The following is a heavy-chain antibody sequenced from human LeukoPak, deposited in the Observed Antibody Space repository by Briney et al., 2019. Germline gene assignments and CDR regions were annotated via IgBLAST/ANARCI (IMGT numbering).Heavy chain of an antibody. Sequence: SVKGSCKVSGYTLTELSMHWVRQAPGEGLEWMGGFDPEDGETIYAQKFQGRVTMTEDTSTDTAYMELSSLRSEDTAVYYCATINILGGGGYFDPWGQGTLVTVSS. D-gene: IGHD3-16*01. CDR3: ATINILGGGGYFDP. CDR2: FDPEDGET. V-gene: IGHV1-24*01. J-gene: IGHJ5*02. CDR1: GYTLTELS.